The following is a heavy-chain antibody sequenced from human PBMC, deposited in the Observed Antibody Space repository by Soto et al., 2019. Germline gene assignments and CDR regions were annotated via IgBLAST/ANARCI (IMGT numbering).Heavy chain of an antibody. V-gene: IGHV4-34*01. CDR3: ASALTSYCDETKCRPGHSDLEV. D-gene: IGHD3-16*01. J-gene: IGHJ6*02. CDR2: INDSGNT. CDR1: GGSLSNYR. Sequence: PSETLSRPCVVYGGSLSNYRWRCIRQPPRKSLEWIGEINDSGNTTYSPSLKGRVTISVDTPKKQFSINLRSVTAAATASYSCASALTSYCDETKCRPGHSDLEVWAQGTTVIVSS.